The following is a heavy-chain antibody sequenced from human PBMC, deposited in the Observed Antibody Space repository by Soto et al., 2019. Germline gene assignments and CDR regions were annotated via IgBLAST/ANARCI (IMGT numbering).Heavy chain of an antibody. V-gene: IGHV1-2*02. CDR1: GYSFTDDY. D-gene: IGHD2-21*02. CDR2: IHPHSGST. J-gene: IGHJ6*02. Sequence: QVQVVQSGAEVKKPGASVKISCKTSGYSFTDDYLHWVRQAPGQGLQWVGWIHPHSGSTNFAQKFLGRVSMTRDTSIRAAYMELFSLTSDDTAIYYCARAVYCGDDCYSYGMDVWGQGTTVTVSS. CDR3: ARAVYCGDDCYSYGMDV.